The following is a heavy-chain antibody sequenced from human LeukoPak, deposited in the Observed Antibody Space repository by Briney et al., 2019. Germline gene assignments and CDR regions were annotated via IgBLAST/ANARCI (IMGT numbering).Heavy chain of an antibody. J-gene: IGHJ5*02. CDR2: MYGDMCDI. CDR1: GLTFSNSW. Sequence: GGSLRLSCEASGLTFSNSWMHWVRQVPGKGLVWVSRMYGDMCDISYADSVKGRFTISRDNAKNTVYLQMNSLRGEDTAVYYCARDLGLRGSTWGQGTLVTVSS. D-gene: IGHD5-12*01. CDR3: ARDLGLRGST. V-gene: IGHV3-74*01.